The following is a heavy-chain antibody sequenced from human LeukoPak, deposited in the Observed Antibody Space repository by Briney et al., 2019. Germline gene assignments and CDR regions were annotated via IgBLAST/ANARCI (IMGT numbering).Heavy chain of an antibody. V-gene: IGHV1-69*05. CDR3: ARAPLEYSSSSARPFYYYMDV. CDR2: IIPIFGTA. CDR1: GGTFSSYA. Sequence: ASVKVSCKASGGTFSSYAISWVRQAPGQGLEWMGWIIPIFGTANYAKKFQGRVTITTDESTSTAYMELSSLRSEDTAVYYCARAPLEYSSSSARPFYYYMDVWGKGTTVTVSS. J-gene: IGHJ6*03. D-gene: IGHD6-6*01.